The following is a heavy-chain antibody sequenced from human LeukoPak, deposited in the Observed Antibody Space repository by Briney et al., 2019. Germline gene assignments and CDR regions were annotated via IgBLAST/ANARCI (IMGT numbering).Heavy chain of an antibody. V-gene: IGHV4-39*01. D-gene: IGHD1-1*01. CDR2: IYYRGST. CDR3: AQLERPAY. J-gene: IGHJ4*02. CDR1: GGSISSSSYY. Sequence: SETLSLTCTGPGGSISSSSYYWGVIRQPPGKRLEWIGTIYYRGSTYYSPPLKSRVTISVDTSKNQFSLKLSSVTAADTAVYYCAQLERPAYWGQGTLVTVSS.